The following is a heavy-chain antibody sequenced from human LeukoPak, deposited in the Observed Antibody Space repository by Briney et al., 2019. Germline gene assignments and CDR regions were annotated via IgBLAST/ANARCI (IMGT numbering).Heavy chain of an antibody. Sequence: SETLSLTCTVSGGSISTGGYYWSWIRQHPGKGLEWIAYIYYSGSTYYNPSLKGRVTISVDTSKNQFSLKLSSVTAADTAVYYCARNYYGSGSYHEPFDYWGQGTLVTVSS. CDR3: ARNYYGSGSYHEPFDY. V-gene: IGHV4-31*03. J-gene: IGHJ4*02. CDR1: GGSISTGGYY. CDR2: IYYSGST. D-gene: IGHD3-10*01.